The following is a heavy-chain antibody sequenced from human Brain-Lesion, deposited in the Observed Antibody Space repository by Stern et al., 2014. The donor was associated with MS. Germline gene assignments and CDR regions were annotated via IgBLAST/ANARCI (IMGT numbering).Heavy chain of an antibody. Sequence: QVQLQESGPGLVKPSETLSLTCTVSGGSINTNNYYLGWIRQPPGQGLEWIGNIYSSGSTFYSPSLKSRVTTSVDTSKNPFSLKRGSVTAADTAVYYCARTGDDFGDYSLSYWGQGTLVTVSS. D-gene: IGHD4-17*01. CDR3: ARTGDDFGDYSLSY. CDR1: GGSINTNNYY. V-gene: IGHV4-39*01. CDR2: IYSSGST. J-gene: IGHJ4*02.